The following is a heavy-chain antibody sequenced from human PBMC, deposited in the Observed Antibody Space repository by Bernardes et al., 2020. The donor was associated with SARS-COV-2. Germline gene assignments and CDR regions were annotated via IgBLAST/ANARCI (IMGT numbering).Heavy chain of an antibody. D-gene: IGHD3-3*01. V-gene: IGHV3-21*01. Sequence: GSLRLSCAASGFTFSSYSMNWVRQAPGKGLEWVSSISSSSSYIYYADSVKGRFTISRDNAKNSLYLQMNSLRAEDTAVYYCARDTVLRFLEWLYYGMDVWGQGTTVTVSS. CDR2: ISSSSSYI. CDR1: GFTFSSYS. J-gene: IGHJ6*02. CDR3: ARDTVLRFLEWLYYGMDV.